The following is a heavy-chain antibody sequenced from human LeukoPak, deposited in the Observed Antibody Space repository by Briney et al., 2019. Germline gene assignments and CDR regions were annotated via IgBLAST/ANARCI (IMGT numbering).Heavy chain of an antibody. CDR2: IYSGGST. CDR1: GFTVSSNY. J-gene: IGHJ6*01. Sequence: GGSLRLSCAASGFTVSSNYMSWVRQAPGKGLEWVSVIYSGGSTYYADSVKGRFTISRDNSKNTLYLQMNSLRAEDTAVYNCARDRGYSGYDIDGMDVWGKRATVSVSS. V-gene: IGHV3-53*01. D-gene: IGHD5-12*01. CDR3: ARDRGYSGYDIDGMDV.